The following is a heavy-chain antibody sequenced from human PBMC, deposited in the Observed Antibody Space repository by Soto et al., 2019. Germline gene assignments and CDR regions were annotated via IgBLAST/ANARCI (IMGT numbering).Heavy chain of an antibody. Sequence: QVQLVQSGAEVKKPGSSVKVSCEASGSIFSRHAMSWVRQAPGQGLEWMGGIIPIFASANYAQKFQGRVTRTADDSTRTLYMELNSLSSADTAIYYCARGGLRGPPLASWGQGTVLTVSS. CDR1: GSIFSRHA. D-gene: IGHD3-16*01. CDR3: ARGGLRGPPLAS. J-gene: IGHJ5*02. V-gene: IGHV1-69*12. CDR2: IIPIFASA.